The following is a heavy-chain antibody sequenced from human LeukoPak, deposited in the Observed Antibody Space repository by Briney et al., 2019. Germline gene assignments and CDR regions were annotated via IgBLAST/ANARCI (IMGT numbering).Heavy chain of an antibody. Sequence: ATVKISCKGSGYTFTDYYMHWVQQAPGKGLEWMGLVDPEDGETIYAEKFQGRVTITADTSTDTAYMELSSLRSEDTAVYYCATAGAAAGGYYFDYWGQGTLVTVSS. CDR1: GYTFTDYY. D-gene: IGHD6-13*01. CDR3: ATAGAAAGGYYFDY. V-gene: IGHV1-69-2*01. CDR2: VDPEDGET. J-gene: IGHJ4*02.